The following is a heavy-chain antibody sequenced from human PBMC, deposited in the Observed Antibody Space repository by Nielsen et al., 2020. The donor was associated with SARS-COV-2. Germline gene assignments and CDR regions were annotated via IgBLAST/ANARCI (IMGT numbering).Heavy chain of an antibody. CDR1: GYTFTGYY. CDR2: INPNSGNT. D-gene: IGHD3-3*01. V-gene: IGHV1-8*02. Sequence: ASVKVSCKASGYTFTGYYMHWVRQAPGQGLEWMGRINPNSGNTGYAQKFQGRVTMTRNTSISTAYMELSSLRSEDTAVYYCATIITISDLFGYYGMDVWGQGTTVTVSS. J-gene: IGHJ6*02. CDR3: ATIITISDLFGYYGMDV.